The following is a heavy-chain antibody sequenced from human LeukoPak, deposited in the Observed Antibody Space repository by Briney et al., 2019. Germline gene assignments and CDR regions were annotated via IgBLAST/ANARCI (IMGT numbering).Heavy chain of an antibody. V-gene: IGHV4-34*01. CDR1: GGSFSGYY. Sequence: SETLSLTCAVYGGSFSGYYWSWIRQPPGKGLEWIGEINHSGSTNYNPSLKSRVTISVDTSKNQSSLKLSSVTAADTAVYYCARTFGLPRSYIVVVITSGAFDIWGQGTMVTVSS. D-gene: IGHD3-22*01. J-gene: IGHJ3*02. CDR3: ARTFGLPRSYIVVVITSGAFDI. CDR2: INHSGST.